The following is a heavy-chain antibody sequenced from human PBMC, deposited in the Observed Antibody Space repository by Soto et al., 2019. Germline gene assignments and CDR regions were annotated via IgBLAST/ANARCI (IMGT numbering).Heavy chain of an antibody. J-gene: IGHJ6*02. CDR2: ISYDGSNK. CDR1: GFTFSYYG. CDR3: AREYTAWPLAYGLDV. Sequence: GGSLRLSCAASGFTFSYYGIHWVRQAPGKGLEWLAVISYDGSNKYYADSVKGRFTISRDNSKNTLYLYMKSLRAEDTAVYYCAREYTAWPLAYGLDVWGQGTTVTVSS. D-gene: IGHD2-2*02. V-gene: IGHV3-30*03.